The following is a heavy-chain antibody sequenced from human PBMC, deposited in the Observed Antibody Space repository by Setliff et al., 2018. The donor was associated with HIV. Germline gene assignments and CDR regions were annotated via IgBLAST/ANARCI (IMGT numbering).Heavy chain of an antibody. J-gene: IGHJ4*02. CDR3: ATDPGRRITFGGVIVNPDY. Sequence: ASVKVSCKASGYTFTSYAMNWVRQAPGKGLGWMGGFDPEDGERINAEKFQGRVTMTADTSTDTAYMALSSLTSEDTAVYYCATDPGRRITFGGVIVNPDYWGQGTLVTVSS. CDR2: FDPEDGER. D-gene: IGHD3-16*02. CDR1: GYTFTSYA. V-gene: IGHV1-24*01.